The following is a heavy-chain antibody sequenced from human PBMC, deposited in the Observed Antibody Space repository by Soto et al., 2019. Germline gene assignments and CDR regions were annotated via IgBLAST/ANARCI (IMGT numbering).Heavy chain of an antibody. CDR2: ISYDGSNK. V-gene: IGHV3-30*03. CDR3: ATISSPYDY. D-gene: IGHD6-6*01. J-gene: IGHJ4*02. CDR1: GFTFSSYG. Sequence: GGSLRLSCAASGFTFSSYGMHWVRQAPGKGLEWVAVISYDGSNKYYVDSVKGRFTISRDNAKNSAYMQMNSLRAEDTAIYYCATISSPYDYWGQGTLVTVSS.